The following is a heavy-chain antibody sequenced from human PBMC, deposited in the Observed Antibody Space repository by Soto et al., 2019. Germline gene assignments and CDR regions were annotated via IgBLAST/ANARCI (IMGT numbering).Heavy chain of an antibody. V-gene: IGHV4-39*01. CDR2: IYYSGST. CDR1: GGSISSSSYY. CDR3: ARHPKTYLFDY. J-gene: IGHJ4*02. Sequence: QLQLQESGPGLVKPSETLSLTCTVSGGSISSSSYYWGWIRQPPGKGREWIGSIYYSGSTYYNPSLKSRVTISVDTSKNQFSLKLSSVTAADTAVYYCARHPKTYLFDYWGQGTLVTVSS.